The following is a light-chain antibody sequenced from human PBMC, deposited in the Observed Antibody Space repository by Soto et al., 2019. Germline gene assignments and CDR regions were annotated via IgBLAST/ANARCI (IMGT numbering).Light chain of an antibody. J-gene: IGLJ1*01. CDR3: GTWDGSLSANV. CDR2: DNN. CDR1: SSNIGNNY. V-gene: IGLV1-51*01. Sequence: QSVLAQPPSVSAAPGQRVTISCSGSSSNIGNNYVSWYQQLPGTAPKLLIYDNNQRPSGIPDRFSASKSGTSATLGITGLQTGDDADYYCGTWDGSLSANVFGTGTKVTVL.